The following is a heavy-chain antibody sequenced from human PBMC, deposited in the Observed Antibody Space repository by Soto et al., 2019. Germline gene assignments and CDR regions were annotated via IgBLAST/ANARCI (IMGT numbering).Heavy chain of an antibody. Sequence: SQTLSLTCAISGDSVSSNSAAWNWIRQSPSRGLEWLGRTYYRSKWYNDYAVSVKSRITINPDTSKNQFSLQLNSVTPEDTAVYYCARYVDIVATVPGCYYYGMDVWGQGTTVTVSS. J-gene: IGHJ6*02. CDR3: ARYVDIVATVPGCYYYGMDV. CDR2: TYYRSKWYN. V-gene: IGHV6-1*01. CDR1: GDSVSSNSAA. D-gene: IGHD5-12*01.